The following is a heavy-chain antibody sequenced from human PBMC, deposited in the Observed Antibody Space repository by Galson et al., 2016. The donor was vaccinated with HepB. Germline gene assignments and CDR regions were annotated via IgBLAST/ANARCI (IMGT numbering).Heavy chain of an antibody. D-gene: IGHD2-2*01. CDR2: IHYSGGT. J-gene: IGHJ4*02. V-gene: IGHV4-59*11. CDR1: GASISSHF. CDR3: ARSLGHCSSNSCAEFDF. Sequence: SETLSLTCTVSGASISSHFWSWIRQSPGKGLEWIGYIHYSGGTTYNPSLKCRVTISVDTSNNQFSLSLSSVTAADTAVYFCARSLGHCSSNSCAEFDFWGQGTLVSVSS.